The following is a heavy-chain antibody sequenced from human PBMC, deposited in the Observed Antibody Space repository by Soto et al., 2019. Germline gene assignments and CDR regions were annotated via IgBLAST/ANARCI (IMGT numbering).Heavy chain of an antibody. CDR3: ARDVRGVKGIDY. Sequence: VQLVESGGVVVQPGGSLRLYCAASGFTFSSYSMNWVRQAPGKGLEWVSYISSSSSTIYYTDSVKGRFTISRDNAKNSLYLQMNSLRDEDTAVYYCARDVRGVKGIDYWGQGTLVTVSS. J-gene: IGHJ4*02. CDR1: GFTFSSYS. D-gene: IGHD3-10*02. V-gene: IGHV3-48*02. CDR2: ISSSSSTI.